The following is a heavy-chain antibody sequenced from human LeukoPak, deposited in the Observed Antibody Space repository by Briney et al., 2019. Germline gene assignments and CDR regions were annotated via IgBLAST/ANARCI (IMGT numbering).Heavy chain of an antibody. CDR3: ARVNAVGRRGSSDY. J-gene: IGHJ4*02. D-gene: IGHD1-26*01. CDR2: INPSGGST. Sequence: ASVKVSCKASGYTFTSYYMHWVRQAPGQGLEWMGIINPSGGSTSYAHKFQGRGTMTRDTSTSTVYMELSSLRSEDTAVYYCARVNAVGRRGSSDYWGQGTLVTVSP. CDR1: GYTFTSYY. V-gene: IGHV1-46*01.